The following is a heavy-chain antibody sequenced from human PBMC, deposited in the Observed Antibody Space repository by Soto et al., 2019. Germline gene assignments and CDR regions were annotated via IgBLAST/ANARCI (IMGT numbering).Heavy chain of an antibody. V-gene: IGHV3-33*01. CDR1: GFPFRSYG. J-gene: IGHJ4*02. CDR2: IWNDGSHA. D-gene: IGHD2-15*01. Sequence: QPGGSLGLSCEGSGFPFRSYGIQWVRQAPGKGLEWLGLIWNDGSHAYYADSVKGRFTISKDNSKNTVFLQVSNLRAEDTAVYFCARDQTDSGGYSDSWGQGTLVTVSS. CDR3: ARDQTDSGGYSDS.